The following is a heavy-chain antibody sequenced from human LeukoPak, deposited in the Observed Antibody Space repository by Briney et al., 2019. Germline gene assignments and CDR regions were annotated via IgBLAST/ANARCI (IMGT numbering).Heavy chain of an antibody. V-gene: IGHV3-66*02. J-gene: IGHJ5*02. CDR3: ARDRAEGKTWVEFDP. CDR2: IYSDGVT. Sequence: PGGPLRLSCAASGFTFSDYYMTWIPQAPGKGLAWVSLIYSDGVTQYADSGKGRFTIPRDNTKTTLYLKMNSLRGEDRAVYFVARDRAEGKTWVEFDPWGEGTLVTVSS. CDR1: GFTFSDYY.